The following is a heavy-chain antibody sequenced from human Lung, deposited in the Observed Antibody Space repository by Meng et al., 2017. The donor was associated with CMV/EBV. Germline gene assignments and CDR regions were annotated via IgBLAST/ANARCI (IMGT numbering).Heavy chain of an antibody. CDR2: ISWNSGSI. Sequence: GGSXRLXCTASGFTFDDYAMHWVRQPPGKGLEWVSRISWNSGSIGYADSVKGRFTISRDNAKNSLYLQMNSLRAEDTALYYCTKGRYYYAMDVWGQGTTVTVSS. CDR3: TKGRYYYAMDV. CDR1: GFTFDDYA. V-gene: IGHV3-9*01. J-gene: IGHJ6*02.